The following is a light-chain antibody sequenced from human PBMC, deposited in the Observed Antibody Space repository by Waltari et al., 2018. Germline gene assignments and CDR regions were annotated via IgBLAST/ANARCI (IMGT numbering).Light chain of an antibody. CDR3: ASWDDSLNGHV. V-gene: IGLV1-44*01. Sequence: QSVLTQPPSASGTPGQRVTISCSGSSPNIGSNTVNWYQQLPGTAPKLLIYSNDLRPSGVPDRFSGSKSGTSASLAISGLQSEDEAYYYCASWDDSLNGHVFGTGTKVTVL. CDR2: SND. J-gene: IGLJ1*01. CDR1: SPNIGSNT.